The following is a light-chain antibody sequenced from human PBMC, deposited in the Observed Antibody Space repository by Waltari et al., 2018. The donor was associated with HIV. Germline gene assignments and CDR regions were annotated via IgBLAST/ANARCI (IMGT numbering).Light chain of an antibody. Sequence: IVWTPSPGTMTLSPGEGAARSCRASQSVTGDYLAWYPQRPGQPPRVLIFGASSRATGIPDRFTGSGSGTDFTLTISRLEPEDSAVYYCQQYATSQSITFGQGTRLEI. CDR2: GAS. V-gene: IGKV3-20*01. CDR1: QSVTGDY. CDR3: QQYATSQSIT. J-gene: IGKJ5*01.